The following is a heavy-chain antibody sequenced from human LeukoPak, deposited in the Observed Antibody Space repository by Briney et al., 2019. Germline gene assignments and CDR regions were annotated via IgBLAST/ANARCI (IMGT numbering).Heavy chain of an antibody. CDR3: ARVPEDSSSWYRAIDY. J-gene: IGHJ4*02. CDR1: GGTFSSYT. V-gene: IGHV1-69*02. Sequence: SVNVSCKASGGTFSSYTISWLRQAPGQGLEWMGRIIPILGIANYQQKFQGRVTITADKSTSTAYMEPSSLRSEDTAVYYCARVPEDSSSWYRAIDYWGQGTLVTVSS. CDR2: IIPILGIA. D-gene: IGHD6-13*01.